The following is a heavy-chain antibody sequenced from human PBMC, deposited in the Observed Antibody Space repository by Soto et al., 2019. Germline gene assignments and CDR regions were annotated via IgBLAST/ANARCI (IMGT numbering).Heavy chain of an antibody. CDR3: VRGAARRPPVTRAFDL. J-gene: IGHJ3*01. CDR2: SNAATGNT. V-gene: IGHV1-3*01. Sequence: HVEIVQSGAEVKMPGASVNVSCKSSGYNFTNHAMHWVRQAPGQRLEWLGWSNAATGNTQYSQRFQDRLIMIIDTPASTASMELSSLRSEDTAVYYCVRGAARRPPVTRAFDLWGRGTFVTVSS. D-gene: IGHD4-17*01. CDR1: GYNFTNHA.